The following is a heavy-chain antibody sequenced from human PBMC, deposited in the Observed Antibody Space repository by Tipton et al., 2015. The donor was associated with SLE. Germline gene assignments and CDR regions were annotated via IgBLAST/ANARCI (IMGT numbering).Heavy chain of an antibody. J-gene: IGHJ4*02. D-gene: IGHD2-21*01. V-gene: IGHV3-30*12. CDR3: VREEAFCRGDCYYYFDH. CDR1: GFSLNNYG. CDR2: IAYDGVNK. Sequence: SLRLSCAVSGFSLNNYGVFWVRQAPGKGLDWVTVIAYDGVNKYYADSVKGRFTISRDNTKNTLYLQMNSLRPEDTAVYYCVREEAFCRGDCYYYFDHWGQGSLVTVSS.